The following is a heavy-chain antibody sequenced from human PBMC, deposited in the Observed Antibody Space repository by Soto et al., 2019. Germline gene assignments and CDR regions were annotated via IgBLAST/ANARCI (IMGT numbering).Heavy chain of an antibody. CDR3: VRETLSPPLGYFDL. CDR2: IGTTGNT. D-gene: IGHD1-26*01. J-gene: IGHJ2*01. CDR1: GFPFGYYD. V-gene: IGHV3-13*01. Sequence: EVQLVESGGGLVQPGGSLSLSCAASGFPFGYYDMHWFRQATGKGLEWFSGIGTTGNTLYSGSVKGRFTISRESARNSLYLQMNSLRADDTAVYYCVRETLSPPLGYFDLWCRGTLVTVSS.